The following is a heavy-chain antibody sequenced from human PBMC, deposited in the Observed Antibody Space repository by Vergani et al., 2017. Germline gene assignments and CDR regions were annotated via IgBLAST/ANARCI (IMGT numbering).Heavy chain of an antibody. J-gene: IGHJ6*04. CDR3: ATSFLIPATPYYYYGMDV. D-gene: IGHD3-3*02. CDR2: FDPDDGET. Sequence: QVQLVQSGAEVKKPGASVKVSCKVSGYTLTELSMHWVRQAPGKGLEWMGGFDPDDGETIYAQKFQGRVTMTEDTSTGTAYMELSSRRSEDTARYYGATSFLIPATPYYYYGMDVGGEGTTVTVSS. V-gene: IGHV1-24*01. CDR1: GYTLTELS.